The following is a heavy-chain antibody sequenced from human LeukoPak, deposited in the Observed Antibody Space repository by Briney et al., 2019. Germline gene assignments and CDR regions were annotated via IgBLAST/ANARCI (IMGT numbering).Heavy chain of an antibody. D-gene: IGHD4-17*01. V-gene: IGHV3-74*03. Sequence: PGGSLRLSCVASGFTFSTYWMHWVRQAPGERLLWVSRLSGDGSSIKYADSLKGRFTISRDDAKNTLYLQMDSLRADDTAVYFCARASTTVPNLLDNWGQGTLVSVSS. J-gene: IGHJ4*02. CDR3: ARASTTVPNLLDN. CDR2: LSGDGSSI. CDR1: GFTFSTYW.